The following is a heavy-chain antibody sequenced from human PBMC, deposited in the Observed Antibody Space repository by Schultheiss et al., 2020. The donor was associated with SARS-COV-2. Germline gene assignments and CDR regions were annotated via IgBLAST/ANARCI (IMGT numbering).Heavy chain of an antibody. CDR2: INPNSGGT. J-gene: IGHJ6*02. V-gene: IGHV1-2*06. CDR3: ERVRIVVVPAAMGYYYYGMDV. CDR1: GYTFTGYY. D-gene: IGHD2-2*01. Sequence: ASVKVSCKASGYTFTGYYMHWVRQAPGQGLEWMGRINPNSGGTNYAQKFQGRVTMTRDTSISTAYMELSRLRSDDTAVYYCERVRIVVVPAAMGYYYYGMDVWGQGTTVTVSS.